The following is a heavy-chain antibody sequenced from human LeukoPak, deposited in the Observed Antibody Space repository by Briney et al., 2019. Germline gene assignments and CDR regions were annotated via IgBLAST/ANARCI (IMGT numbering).Heavy chain of an antibody. Sequence: GASVKVSCKASGYTFTRYGISWVRQAPGQGLEWMGWISAYNGNTNYAQKLQGRVTMTTDTYTSTAYMELRSLRSDDTAVYYCARVPPPRWFGELSFDYWGQGTLVTVSS. CDR1: GYTFTRYG. J-gene: IGHJ4*02. CDR3: ARVPPPRWFGELSFDY. V-gene: IGHV1-18*01. CDR2: ISAYNGNT. D-gene: IGHD3-10*01.